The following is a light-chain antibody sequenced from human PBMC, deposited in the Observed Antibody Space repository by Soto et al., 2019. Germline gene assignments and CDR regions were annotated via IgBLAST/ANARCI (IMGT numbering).Light chain of an antibody. CDR1: QSISNH. CDR3: QQYNNWPPLT. J-gene: IGKJ4*01. Sequence: EVVMTQSPATLSVSPGERATLSCRASQSISNHLAWYQQKPGQAPRLLIYGASTRATGIPARFSGSGSGTEFNLTISSLQSEDYAVYYCQQYNNWPPLTFGGGTKVEIK. V-gene: IGKV3-15*01. CDR2: GAS.